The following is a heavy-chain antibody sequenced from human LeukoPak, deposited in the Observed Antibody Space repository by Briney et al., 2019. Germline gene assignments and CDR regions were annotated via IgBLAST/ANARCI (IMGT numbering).Heavy chain of an antibody. CDR2: INHSGST. CDR1: GGSFSGYY. Sequence: SETLSLTCAVYGGSFSGYYWSWIRQPPGKGLEWIGEINHSGSTNYNPSLKSRVTISVDTSKNQFSLKLSSVTAADTAVNYCARGFTISSFDPWGQGTLVTVSS. CDR3: ARGFTISSFDP. J-gene: IGHJ5*02. V-gene: IGHV4-34*01. D-gene: IGHD3-10*01.